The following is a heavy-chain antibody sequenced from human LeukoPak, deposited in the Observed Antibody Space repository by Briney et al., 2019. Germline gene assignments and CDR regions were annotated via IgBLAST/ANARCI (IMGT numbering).Heavy chain of an antibody. D-gene: IGHD4-17*01. CDR2: ISDSGST. V-gene: IGHV4-59*01. J-gene: IGHJ5*02. Sequence: SETLSLTCTASGGSINGYYWTWIRQPPGKGLEWIGYISDSGSTNYNPSLKSRVTMSVDSSNTEFSLRLNSVTAADTAVYYCARVVRGAVTSNWFDPWGQGTLVTVSS. CDR1: GGSINGYY. CDR3: ARVVRGAVTSNWFDP.